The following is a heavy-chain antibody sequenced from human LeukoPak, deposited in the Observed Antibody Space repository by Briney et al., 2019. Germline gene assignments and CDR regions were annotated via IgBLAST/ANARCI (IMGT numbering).Heavy chain of an antibody. J-gene: IGHJ4*02. Sequence: ASVKVSCKVSGYTLTELSMHWVRQAPGKGLEWMGGFDPEDGETIYAQKFQGRVTMTEDTSTDTAYMELSSLRSEDTAVYYCATGGASRDIVVVVAAQRYFDYWGQGTLVTVSS. CDR3: ATGGASRDIVVVVAAQRYFDY. D-gene: IGHD2-15*01. CDR1: GYTLTELS. V-gene: IGHV1-24*01. CDR2: FDPEDGET.